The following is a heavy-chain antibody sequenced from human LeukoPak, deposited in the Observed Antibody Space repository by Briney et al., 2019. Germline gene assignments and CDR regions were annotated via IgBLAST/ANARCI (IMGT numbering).Heavy chain of an antibody. CDR1: GFTFSSYG. CDR2: ISGSGGST. J-gene: IGHJ4*02. V-gene: IGHV3-23*01. CDR3: AKDFWYSSGWFDY. Sequence: GGTLRLSCAASGFTFSSYGMSWVRQAPGKGQEWVSAISGSGGSTYYADSVKGRFTISRDNSKNTLYLQMNSLRAEDTAVYYCAKDFWYSSGWFDYWGQGTLVTVSS. D-gene: IGHD6-19*01.